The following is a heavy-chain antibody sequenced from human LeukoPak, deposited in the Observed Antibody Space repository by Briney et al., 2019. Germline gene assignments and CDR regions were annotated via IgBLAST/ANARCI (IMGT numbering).Heavy chain of an antibody. J-gene: IGHJ4*02. CDR2: INHSGST. V-gene: IGHV4-34*01. CDR3: ARGRGHSDTAKDFDY. CDR1: GGSFSGYY. Sequence: SETLSLTCAVYGGSFSGYYWSWIRHPPGKGLEWIGEINHSGSTNYNPSLKSRVTISVDTSKNQFSLKLSSVTAADTAVYYCARGRGHSDTAKDFDYWGQGTLVTVSS. D-gene: IGHD1-26*01.